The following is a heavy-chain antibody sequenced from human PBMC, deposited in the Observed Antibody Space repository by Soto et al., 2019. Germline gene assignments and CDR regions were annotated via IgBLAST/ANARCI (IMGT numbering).Heavy chain of an antibody. J-gene: IGHJ6*02. CDR1: GGSISSYY. D-gene: IGHD6-13*01. V-gene: IGHV4-59*12. CDR3: ARVSSSWYDGMDV. CDR2: IYHSGST. Sequence: SETLSLTCTVSGGSISSYYWSWIRQPPGKGLEWIGEIYHSGSTNYNPSLKSRVTISVDKSKNQFSLKLSSVTAADTAVYYCARVSSSWYDGMDVWGQGTTVTVSS.